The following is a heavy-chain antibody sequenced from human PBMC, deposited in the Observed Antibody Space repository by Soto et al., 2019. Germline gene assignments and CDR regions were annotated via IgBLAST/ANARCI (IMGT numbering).Heavy chain of an antibody. J-gene: IGHJ6*03. D-gene: IGHD2-2*01. CDR3: AKTLRPSLNFFYYMDV. CDR1: GFTFGSYA. V-gene: IGHV3-23*01. CDR2: LGGNGFTT. Sequence: EVQRLESGGGLVQPGGSLRLSCVVSGFTFGSYAMSWVRQAPEKGPEWVAILGGNGFTTYYADSVKGRFTISGDKSKSTLFLQMNSRRADDTGVYYCAKTLRPSLNFFYYMDVWGSGTSVTVSS.